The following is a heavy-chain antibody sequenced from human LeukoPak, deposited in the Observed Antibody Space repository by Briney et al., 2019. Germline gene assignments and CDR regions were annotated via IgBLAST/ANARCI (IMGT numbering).Heavy chain of an antibody. J-gene: IGHJ4*02. CDR1: GYTLTELS. Sequence: ASVKVSCKVSGYTLTELSMHWVRQSAGKGLEWMGGFDPEDGETIYAQKFQGRVTMTEDTSTDTAYMELSSLRSEDTAVYYCATLGTRWFGEYYFDYWGQGTLVTVSS. D-gene: IGHD3-10*01. V-gene: IGHV1-24*01. CDR3: ATLGTRWFGEYYFDY. CDR2: FDPEDGET.